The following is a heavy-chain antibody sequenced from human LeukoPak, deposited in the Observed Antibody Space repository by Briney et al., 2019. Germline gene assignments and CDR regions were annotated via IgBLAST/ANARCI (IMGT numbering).Heavy chain of an antibody. Sequence: VGSLRLSCAASGFTFSRAWRHWVRQAPGKWLVWVSGINSEGGSTYYADSVKGRVTTSRDNAKNTVYLQMNSLRAEETAVYYCAAGESKWGQGTLVTVSS. CDR3: AAGESK. V-gene: IGHV3-74*01. CDR1: GFTFSRAW. CDR2: INSEGGST. D-gene: IGHD3-10*01. J-gene: IGHJ4*02.